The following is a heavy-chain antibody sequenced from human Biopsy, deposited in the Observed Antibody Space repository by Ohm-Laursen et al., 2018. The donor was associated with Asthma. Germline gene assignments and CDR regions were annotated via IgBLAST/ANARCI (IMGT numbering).Heavy chain of an antibody. Sequence: SLRLSCAAPGFTFRTYGMHWVRQAPGKGLEWVAFIAWDGINSYYADSVKGRFTISRDNSRNTLYLQKNSLRADDTAVYYCARAGESDLVGGLDVWGQGTTVIVS. CDR1: GFTFRTYG. V-gene: IGHV3-30*03. CDR2: IAWDGINS. J-gene: IGHJ6*02. D-gene: IGHD2-21*01. CDR3: ARAGESDLVGGLDV.